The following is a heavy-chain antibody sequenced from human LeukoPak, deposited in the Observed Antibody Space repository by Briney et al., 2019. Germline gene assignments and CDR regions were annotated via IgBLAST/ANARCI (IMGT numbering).Heavy chain of an antibody. CDR3: ARPYSYHDFWD. V-gene: IGHV3-23*01. CDR1: GFTFSSYA. Sequence: GGSLRLSCAASGFTFSSYAMNWVRQVPGKGLEWVSTISGSGGSTYYADSVKGRFTISRDNAMSTLYLQMNSLRAEDTAVYYCARPYSYHDFWDWGQGTLVTVSS. CDR2: ISGSGGST. J-gene: IGHJ4*02. D-gene: IGHD3-3*01.